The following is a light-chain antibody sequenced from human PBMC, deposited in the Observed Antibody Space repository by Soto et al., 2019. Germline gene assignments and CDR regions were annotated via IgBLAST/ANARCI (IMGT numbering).Light chain of an antibody. V-gene: IGKV3-20*01. CDR1: QSISRY. CDR2: GAS. CDR3: QQYGSSPPT. Sequence: EIVFTHSPATLSFSGVERATLSCRASQSISRYLAWYQQKPGQGPRLLIYGASSRATGTPDRFSGSGSGTDFTLTINRLEPEDFALYYCQQYGSSPPTFGQGTKVDIK. J-gene: IGKJ1*01.